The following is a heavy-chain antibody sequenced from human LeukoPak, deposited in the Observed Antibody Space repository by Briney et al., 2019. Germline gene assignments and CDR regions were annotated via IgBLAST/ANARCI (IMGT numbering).Heavy chain of an antibody. CDR2: IYYSGST. V-gene: IGHV4-61*05. J-gene: IGHJ3*02. CDR3: ARQDGAFDI. CDR1: GGSISSSSYY. Sequence: PSETLSLTCTASGGSISSSSYYWGWIRQPPGKGLEWIGYIYYSGSTNYNPSLKSRVTISVDTSKNQFSLKLSSVTAADTAVYYCARQDGAFDIWGQGTMVTVSS.